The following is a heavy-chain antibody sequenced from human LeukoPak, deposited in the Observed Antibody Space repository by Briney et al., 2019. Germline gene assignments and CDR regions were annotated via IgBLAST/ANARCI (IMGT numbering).Heavy chain of an antibody. CDR1: GFPFSSYW. J-gene: IGHJ4*02. CDR3: TRVGYIDEGIDY. Sequence: EGSLRLSCVASGFPFSSYWMTWVRQAPGKGLEWVANIKQDGNKKSYVDSVKGRFTISRDNAKNSLYLQMNSLRAEGTAIYYCTRVGYIDEGIDYWGQGTLVTVSS. CDR2: IKQDGNKK. D-gene: IGHD5-24*01. V-gene: IGHV3-7*04.